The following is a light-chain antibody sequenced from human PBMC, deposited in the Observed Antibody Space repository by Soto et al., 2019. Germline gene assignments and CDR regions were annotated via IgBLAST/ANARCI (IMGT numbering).Light chain of an antibody. CDR2: KAS. J-gene: IGKJ1*01. CDR3: QNYNSYSAA. CDR1: QTISSW. V-gene: IGKV1-5*03. Sequence: DIQMTQSPSTLSGSVGDRVTITCRASQTISSWLAWYQQKPAKAPTLLIYKASTLKSEVPSRFSSSGSGTEFTLTISSLQPDDFETYCCQNYNSYSAAFGQGTKVELK.